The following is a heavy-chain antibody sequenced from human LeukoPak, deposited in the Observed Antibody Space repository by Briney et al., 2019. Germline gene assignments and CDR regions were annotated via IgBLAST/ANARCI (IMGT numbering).Heavy chain of an antibody. CDR1: GGSISSGGYY. CDR2: IYYSGST. CDR3: VQTTGWPGFDY. D-gene: IGHD6-19*01. V-gene: IGHV4-31*03. Sequence: SETLSLTCTVSGGSISSGGYYWSWIRQHPGKGLEWIGYIYYSGSTYYNPSLKSRVTISVDTSKNQFSLQLASVTAADTAVYYCVQTTGWPGFDYWGQGILVTVSS. J-gene: IGHJ4*02.